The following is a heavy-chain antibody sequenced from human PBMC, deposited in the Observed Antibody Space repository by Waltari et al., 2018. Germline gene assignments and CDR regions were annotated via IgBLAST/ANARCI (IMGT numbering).Heavy chain of an antibody. V-gene: IGHV4-59*01. Sequence: QVQLQESGPGLVKPSETLSLTCTVSGDSMNNYYWTWILQSPGKGLEWIGYIYYSGSTNYNPTLGSRVTISIKPSKNQFALKLSSVTAADTAVYYCAGSGGNGDYDRWGQGTQVTVSS. CDR1: GDSMNNYY. CDR2: IYYSGST. D-gene: IGHD4-17*01. J-gene: IGHJ5*02. CDR3: AGSGGNGDYDR.